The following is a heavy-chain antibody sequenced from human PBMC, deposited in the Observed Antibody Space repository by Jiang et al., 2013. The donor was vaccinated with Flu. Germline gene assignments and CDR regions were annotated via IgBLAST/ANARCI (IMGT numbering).Heavy chain of an antibody. J-gene: IGHJ4*02. CDR3: ASLLTFYDSSSVPHFDY. Sequence: QSGSELKKPGASVKVSCKASGYTFTSYAMNWVRQAPGQGLEWMGWINTNTGNPTYAQGFTGRFVFSLDTSVSTAYLQISSLKAEDTAVYYCASLLTFYDSSSVPHFDYWGQGTLVTVSS. CDR1: GYTFTSYA. D-gene: IGHD3-22*01. V-gene: IGHV7-4-1*02. CDR2: INTNTGNP.